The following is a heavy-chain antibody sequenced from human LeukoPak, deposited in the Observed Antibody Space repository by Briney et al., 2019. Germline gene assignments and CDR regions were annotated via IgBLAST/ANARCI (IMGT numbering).Heavy chain of an antibody. CDR1: GGSISGYY. D-gene: IGHD1-26*01. CDR3: ARGAGAKVRFDY. V-gene: IGHV4-59*01. CDR2: IYSSGST. J-gene: IGHJ4*02. Sequence: SETLSLTCSVSGGSISGYYWSWIRQPPGKGLEWIGYIYSSGSTNYNPSLKSRVTISIDTSKNQFSLKLSSVTAADTAVYYCARGAGAKVRFDYWGQGTLVTVSS.